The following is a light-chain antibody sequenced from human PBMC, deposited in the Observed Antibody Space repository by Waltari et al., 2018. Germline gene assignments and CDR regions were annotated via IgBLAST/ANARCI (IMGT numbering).Light chain of an antibody. CDR3: QHYVRLPAT. Sequence: IVLTQSPGTLSLSPGERATLSCRASQTVSRSLAWYQQKPGQAPKLLIYGASTRATGIPDRFTGSGSGIDFSLTISSLEPEDFAIYFCQHYVRLPATFGQGTKVEIK. CDR1: QTVSRS. CDR2: GAS. V-gene: IGKV3-20*01. J-gene: IGKJ1*01.